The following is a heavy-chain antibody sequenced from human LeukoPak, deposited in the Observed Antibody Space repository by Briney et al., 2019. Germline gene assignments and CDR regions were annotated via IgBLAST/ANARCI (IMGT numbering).Heavy chain of an antibody. D-gene: IGHD3-22*01. CDR1: GFTFSSYA. CDR3: AKGNTYYYDSSGQ. J-gene: IGHJ4*02. CDR2: ISGSGGST. Sequence: GGSLRLSWAASGFTFSSYAMSWVRQAPGKGLEWVSAISGSGGSTYYADSVKGRFTISRDNSKNTLYLQMNSLRAEDTAVYYCAKGNTYYYDSSGQWGQGTLVTVSS. V-gene: IGHV3-23*01.